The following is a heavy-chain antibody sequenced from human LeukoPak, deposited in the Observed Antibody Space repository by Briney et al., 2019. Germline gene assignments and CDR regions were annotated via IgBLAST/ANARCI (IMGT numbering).Heavy chain of an antibody. D-gene: IGHD3-9*01. Sequence: SGGSLRLSCAASGFTFRSYAMSWVRQAPGKGLEWVSIISGSGGSPYYADSVKGRFTISRDSSKNTLYLQMNSLRVEDTAVYYCASDTYYDILTGYYGMDVWGQGTTVTVSS. CDR1: GFTFRSYA. CDR3: ASDTYYDILTGYYGMDV. V-gene: IGHV3-23*01. J-gene: IGHJ6*02. CDR2: ISGSGGSP.